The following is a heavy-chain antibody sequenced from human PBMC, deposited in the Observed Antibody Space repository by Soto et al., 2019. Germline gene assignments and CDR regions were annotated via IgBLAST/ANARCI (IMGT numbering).Heavy chain of an antibody. CDR2: IDNSGST. CDR3: ARGGQDFWSGPFDY. Sequence: SVTQSHTCTVSGGSISNYFCNWIRQLAGKGLEWIGRIDNSGSTNYNPSLKSRITMSADTSRNQFSLKLNSVTAADTAVYYCARGGQDFWSGPFDYWGQGALVTVSS. V-gene: IGHV4-4*07. J-gene: IGHJ4*02. CDR1: GGSISNYF. D-gene: IGHD3-3*01.